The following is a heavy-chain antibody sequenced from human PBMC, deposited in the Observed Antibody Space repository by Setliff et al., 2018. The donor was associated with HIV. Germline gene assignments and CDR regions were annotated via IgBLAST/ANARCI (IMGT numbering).Heavy chain of an antibody. J-gene: IGHJ4*02. Sequence: SETLSLTCAVSGGAIDDINWWNWVRQSPGKGLEWIGEIYHSGTTNYNPSLKSRVTISVDRSKNQFSLKLSSVTAADTAVYYYARAPLEYSGYDYLRYVDYLGQGTLVTV. D-gene: IGHD5-12*01. CDR3: ARAPLEYSGYDYLRYVDY. CDR1: GGAIDDINW. CDR2: IYHSGTT. V-gene: IGHV4-4*02.